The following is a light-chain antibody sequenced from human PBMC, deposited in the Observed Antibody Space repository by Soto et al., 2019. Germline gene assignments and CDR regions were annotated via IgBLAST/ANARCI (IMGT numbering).Light chain of an antibody. CDR2: GAS. CDR1: QGISSY. Sequence: DIQLTQSPSFLSASVGDRVTITCRASQGISSYLAWYQQEPGKAPKLLIYGASTLQSGVPSRFSGSGSGTEFTLTINSLQPEDFATYYCQQLSSYPRTFGQGTKVEIK. V-gene: IGKV1-9*01. CDR3: QQLSSYPRT. J-gene: IGKJ1*01.